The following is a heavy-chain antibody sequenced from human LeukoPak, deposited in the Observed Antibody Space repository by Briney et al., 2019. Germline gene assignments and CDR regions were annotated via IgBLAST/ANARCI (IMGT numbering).Heavy chain of an antibody. Sequence: PGGSLRLSCAASGFTFSSYGMNWVRQAPGKGLEWVAVIWYDGSNKYYAASVKGRFTISRDNSKNTLYLQMNSLRAEDTAVYYCARATDYGSGSYITTFDPWGQGTLVTVSS. J-gene: IGHJ5*02. CDR2: IWYDGSNK. CDR1: GFTFSSYG. V-gene: IGHV3-33*01. CDR3: ARATDYGSGSYITTFDP. D-gene: IGHD3-10*01.